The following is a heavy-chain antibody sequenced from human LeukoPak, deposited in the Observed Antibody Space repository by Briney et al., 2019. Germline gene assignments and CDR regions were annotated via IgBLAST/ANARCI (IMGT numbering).Heavy chain of an antibody. D-gene: IGHD6-13*01. V-gene: IGHV3-7*01. CDR3: ARETGTAKVAYYYYMDV. CDR1: GFTFSSYW. Sequence: GGSLRLSCAASGFTFSSYWMSWVRQAPGKGLEWVANIKQDGSEKYYVDSVKGRFTISRDNAKNSLYLQMNSLRAEDTAVYYCARETGTAKVAYYYYMDVWGKGTTVTVSS. CDR2: IKQDGSEK. J-gene: IGHJ6*03.